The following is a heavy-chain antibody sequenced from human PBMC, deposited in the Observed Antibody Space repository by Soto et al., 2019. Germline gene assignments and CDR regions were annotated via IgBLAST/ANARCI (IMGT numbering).Heavy chain of an antibody. D-gene: IGHD4-17*01. CDR1: GGSISSYY. Sequence: SETLSLTCTVSGGSISSYYWSWIRQPPGKGLEWIGYIYYSGSTNYNPSLKSRVTISVDTSKNQFSLKLSSVTAADTAVYYCASLLRYYFDYWGQGTLVTVSS. V-gene: IGHV4-59*12. J-gene: IGHJ4*02. CDR3: ASLLRYYFDY. CDR2: IYYSGST.